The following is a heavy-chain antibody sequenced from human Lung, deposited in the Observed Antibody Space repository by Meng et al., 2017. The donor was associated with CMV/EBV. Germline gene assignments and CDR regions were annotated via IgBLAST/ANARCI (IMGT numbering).Heavy chain of an antibody. Sequence: SETLSLXXTVSGGSISSGDYYWSWIRQPPGKGLEWIGYIYYSGSTYYNPSLKSRVTISVDTSKNQFSLKLSSVTAADTAVYYCAREVEGGYCSSTSCYTYNWFDPWGQGTLVTVSS. V-gene: IGHV4-30-4*08. D-gene: IGHD2-2*02. CDR1: GGSISSGDYY. CDR2: IYYSGST. CDR3: AREVEGGYCSSTSCYTYNWFDP. J-gene: IGHJ5*02.